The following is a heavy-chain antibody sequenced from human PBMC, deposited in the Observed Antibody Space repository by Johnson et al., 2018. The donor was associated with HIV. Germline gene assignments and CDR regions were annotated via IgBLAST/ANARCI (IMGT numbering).Heavy chain of an antibody. J-gene: IGHJ3*02. D-gene: IGHD6-6*01. V-gene: IGHV3-13*01. CDR2: IGTAGDT. Sequence: VQLVESGGGLVQPGGSLRLSCAASGFTFSSYDMHWVRQATGKGLEWVSAIGTAGDTYYPGSVKGRFTISRENAKNSLYLQMNRLRAGDTAVYYCARGGIAARIDAFDIWGQGTMVTVSS. CDR3: ARGGIAARIDAFDI. CDR1: GFTFSSYD.